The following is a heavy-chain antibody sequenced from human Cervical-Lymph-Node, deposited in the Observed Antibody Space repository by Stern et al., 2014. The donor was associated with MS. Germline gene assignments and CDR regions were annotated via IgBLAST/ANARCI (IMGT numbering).Heavy chain of an antibody. CDR3: ARVGFLGQQLVVDY. V-gene: IGHV4-31*01. CDR1: GGSISSGGYY. Sequence: QVQLQESGPGLVKPSQTLSLTCTVSGGSISSGGYYWSWIRQHPGKGLEXIGYIYYSGSTYYNPSLKSLVTISVDTSKNQFSLKLSSVTAADTAVYYCARVGFLGQQLVVDYWGQGTLVTVSS. J-gene: IGHJ4*02. CDR2: IYYSGST. D-gene: IGHD6-13*01.